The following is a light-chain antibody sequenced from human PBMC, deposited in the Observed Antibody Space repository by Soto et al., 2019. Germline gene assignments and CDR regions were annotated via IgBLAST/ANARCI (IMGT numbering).Light chain of an antibody. V-gene: IGKV1-39*01. CDR1: QSISTY. CDR2: GAS. J-gene: IGKJ4*01. CDR3: QQSYSVPLT. Sequence: DIQMTQSPSSLYASVGDRVTVTCRSNQSISTYLNWYQQKPGRVPKVLIYGASSLQSDVSSRFSGSGAGAEFTLTINSLQPEYFATYYWQQSYSVPLTFGGGTKVEIK.